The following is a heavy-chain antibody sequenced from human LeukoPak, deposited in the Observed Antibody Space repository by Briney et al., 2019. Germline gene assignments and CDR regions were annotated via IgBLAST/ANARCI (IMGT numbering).Heavy chain of an antibody. D-gene: IGHD6-19*01. CDR1: GGTFSSYA. J-gene: IGHJ4*02. CDR2: IIPIFGTA. Sequence: EASVKVSCKASGGTFSSYAISWVRQAPGQGLEWMGGIIPIFGTANYAQKFQGRVTMTRDMSTSTVYMELSSLRSEDTAVYYCARDLKQWLLYWGQGTLVTVSS. V-gene: IGHV1-69*05. CDR3: ARDLKQWLLY.